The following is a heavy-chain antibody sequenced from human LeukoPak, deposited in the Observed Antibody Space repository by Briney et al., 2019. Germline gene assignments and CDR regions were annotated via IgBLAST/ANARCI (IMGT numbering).Heavy chain of an antibody. CDR1: GYSFSNYW. J-gene: IGHJ4*02. D-gene: IGHD3-9*01. CDR2: IDPSDSYT. V-gene: IGHV5-10-1*01. CDR3: TRLTDYNILTGYYSDY. Sequence: GESLKISCKGSGYSFSNYWISWVRQMPGKGLEWMGWIDPSDSYTKYSPSFQGHVTMSTDKSMTTAYLQWSSLKASDTAMYYCTRLTDYNILTGYYSDYWGQGTLVTVSS.